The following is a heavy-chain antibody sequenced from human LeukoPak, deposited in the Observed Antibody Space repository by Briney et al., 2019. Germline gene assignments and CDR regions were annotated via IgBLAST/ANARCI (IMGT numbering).Heavy chain of an antibody. CDR2: INPNSGGT. D-gene: IGHD7-27*01. CDR3: ARGRGAGDY. V-gene: IGHV1-2*04. J-gene: IGHJ4*02. Sequence: GASVKVSCKASGYTFTGYYMHWVRQAPGQGLEWMGWINPNSGGTNYAQKFQGWVTMTRDTSISTAYMELSNMRSEDTAVYYCARGRGAGDYWGQGTLVTVSS. CDR1: GYTFTGYY.